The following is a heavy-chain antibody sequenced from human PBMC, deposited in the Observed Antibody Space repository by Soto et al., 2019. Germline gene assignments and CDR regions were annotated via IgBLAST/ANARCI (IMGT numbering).Heavy chain of an antibody. CDR2: IYYSGST. Sequence: SETLSLTCTVSGGSISSGDYYWSWIRQPPGKGLEWIGYIYYSGSTYYNPSLKSRVTISVDTSKNQFSLKLSSVTAADTAVYYCARGQQQLVNENWFDPWGQGTLVTVSS. CDR3: ARGQQQLVNENWFDP. J-gene: IGHJ5*02. V-gene: IGHV4-30-4*01. CDR1: GGSISSGDYY. D-gene: IGHD6-13*01.